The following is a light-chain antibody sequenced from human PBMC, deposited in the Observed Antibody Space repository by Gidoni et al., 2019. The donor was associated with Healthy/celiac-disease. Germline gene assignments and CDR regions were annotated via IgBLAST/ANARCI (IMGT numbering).Light chain of an antibody. J-gene: IGKJ1*01. V-gene: IGKV1-5*03. Sequence: DIQMTQSPSTLSASVGDRVTITCRASQSISSWLAWYQQKPGKAPKLVIYKASSLESGVPLRFSGSGSGTECTLTISSLQPDDFATYYCQQYNNYPRTFGQGTKVEIK. CDR1: QSISSW. CDR3: QQYNNYPRT. CDR2: KAS.